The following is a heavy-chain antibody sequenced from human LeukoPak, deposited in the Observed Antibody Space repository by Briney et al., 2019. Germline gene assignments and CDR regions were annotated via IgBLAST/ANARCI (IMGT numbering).Heavy chain of an antibody. V-gene: IGHV3-48*04. Sequence: GGSLRLSCAAPGFTFSSYSMNWVRQAPGKGLEWVSYISSSSSTIYYADSVKGRFTISRDNAENSLYLQMNSLRAEDTAVYYCGRAGTAIDYWGQGTLVTVSS. D-gene: IGHD2-21*02. CDR2: ISSSSSTI. CDR3: GRAGTAIDY. CDR1: GFTFSSYS. J-gene: IGHJ4*02.